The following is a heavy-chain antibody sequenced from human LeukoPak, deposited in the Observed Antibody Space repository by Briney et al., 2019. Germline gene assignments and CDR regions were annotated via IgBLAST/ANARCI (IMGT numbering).Heavy chain of an antibody. D-gene: IGHD6-19*01. V-gene: IGHV3-21*01. CDR1: GFTFSSYS. CDR3: ARVTVAGSGYYYGMDV. J-gene: IGHJ6*02. CDR2: ISSSSSYI. Sequence: GGSLRLSCAAPGFTFSSYSMNWVRQAPGKGLEWVSSISSSSSYIYYADSVKGRFTISRDNAKNSLYLQMNSLRAEDTAVYYCARVTVAGSGYYYGMDVWGQGTTVTVSS.